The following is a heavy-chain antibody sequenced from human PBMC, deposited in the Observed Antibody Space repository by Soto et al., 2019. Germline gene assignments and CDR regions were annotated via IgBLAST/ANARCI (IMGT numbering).Heavy chain of an antibody. D-gene: IGHD3-9*01. J-gene: IGHJ5*02. V-gene: IGHV4-34*01. CDR3: ARGYYDICTARGWFDP. CDR1: GGSFSGYY. Sequence: QVQLQQWGAGLLKPSETLSLTCAVYGGSFSGYYWSWIRQPPGKGLEWIGEINHSGGTNYNPSLKSRGTISVDTSKIQFSLKLSSVTAAETAVYYCARGYYDICTARGWFDPWGQGTLVTVSS. CDR2: INHSGGT.